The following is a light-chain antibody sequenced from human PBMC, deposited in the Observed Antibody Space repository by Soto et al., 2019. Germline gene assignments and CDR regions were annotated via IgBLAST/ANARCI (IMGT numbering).Light chain of an antibody. CDR2: DVS. J-gene: IGLJ1*01. CDR1: SSDFGGYNY. V-gene: IGLV2-14*01. Sequence: QSALTQPASVSGSPGQSITISCTGTSSDFGGYNYVSWYQQHPGKAPKLMIYDVSNRPSGVSNRFSGSKSGNTASLTISGLQAEDEADYYYSSYTSSSTLYVLGTGTKVTVL. CDR3: SSYTSSSTLYV.